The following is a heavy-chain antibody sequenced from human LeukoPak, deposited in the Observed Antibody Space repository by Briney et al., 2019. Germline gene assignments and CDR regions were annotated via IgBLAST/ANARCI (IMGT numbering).Heavy chain of an antibody. CDR1: GFTVSSNY. CDR3: AREGEDYYDSSGYYFDY. J-gene: IGHJ4*02. Sequence: GGSLRLSCAASGFTVSSNYMSWVRQAPGKGLEWVSVIYSGGSTYYADSVKGRFTISIDNSKNTLYLQMNSLRAEDTAVYYCAREGEDYYDSSGYYFDYWGQGTLVTVSS. V-gene: IGHV3-53*01. CDR2: IYSGGST. D-gene: IGHD3-22*01.